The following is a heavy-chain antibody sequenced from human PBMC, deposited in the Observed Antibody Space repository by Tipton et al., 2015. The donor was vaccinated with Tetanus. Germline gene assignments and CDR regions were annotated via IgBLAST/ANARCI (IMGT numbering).Heavy chain of an antibody. CDR1: GGSFSNYF. CDR2: ISPSGNT. V-gene: IGHV4-34*03. J-gene: IGHJ4*02. CDR3: SSRGYSGRRQIEDY. Sequence: GLVKPSETLSLTCAVYGGSFSNYFWRWIRQPPGKGLEWIGEISPSGNTNYNPSLKSRVTISADTSRNQFSLKLTSVTAADTAVYYCSSRGYSGRRQIEDYWGQGTLVTVSS. D-gene: IGHD5-12*01.